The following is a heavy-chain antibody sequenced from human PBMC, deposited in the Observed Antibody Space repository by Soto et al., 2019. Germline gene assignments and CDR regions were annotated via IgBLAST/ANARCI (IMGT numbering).Heavy chain of an antibody. D-gene: IGHD5-18*01. V-gene: IGHV3-21*01. CDR3: ARAGSDVDTAMVDAFDI. CDR1: GFTFSSYS. CDR2: ISSSSSYI. Sequence: GGSLRLSCAASGFTFSSYSMNWVRQAPGKGLEWVSSISSSSSYIYYADSVKGRFTISRDNAKNSLYLQMNSLRAEDTAVYYCARAGSDVDTAMVDAFDIWGQGTMVTVSS. J-gene: IGHJ3*02.